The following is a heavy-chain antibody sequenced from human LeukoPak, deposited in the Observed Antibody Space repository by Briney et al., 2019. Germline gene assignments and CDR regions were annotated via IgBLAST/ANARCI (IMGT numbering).Heavy chain of an antibody. D-gene: IGHD6-13*01. Sequence: SGTLSLTCAVSGVSISSSNWWSWVRQPPGKGLEWIGEIYHSGSTNYNPSLKSRVTISVDKSKNQFSLKLSSVTAADTAVYYCAREDSSSWYSLDYWGQGTLVTASS. CDR3: AREDSSSWYSLDY. CDR1: GVSISSSNW. J-gene: IGHJ4*02. V-gene: IGHV4-4*02. CDR2: IYHSGST.